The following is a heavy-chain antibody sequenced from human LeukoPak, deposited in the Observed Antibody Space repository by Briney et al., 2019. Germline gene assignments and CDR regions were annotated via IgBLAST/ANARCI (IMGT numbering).Heavy chain of an antibody. D-gene: IGHD3-22*01. CDR3: ARLVVDPYYYYGMDV. Sequence: ASVKVSCKASGYTFTSYGISWVRQAPGQGLEWMGWISAYNGNTNYAQKLQGRVTMTTDTSTSTAYMELRSLRSDDTAVYYCARLVVDPYYYYGMDVWGQGTTVTVSS. CDR1: GYTFTSYG. CDR2: ISAYNGNT. J-gene: IGHJ6*02. V-gene: IGHV1-18*01.